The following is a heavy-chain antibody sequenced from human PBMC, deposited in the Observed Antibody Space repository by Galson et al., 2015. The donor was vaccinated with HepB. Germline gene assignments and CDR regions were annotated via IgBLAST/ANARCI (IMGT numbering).Heavy chain of an antibody. V-gene: IGHV3-30*04. CDR2: ISYDGSNK. CDR1: GFTFSSYA. Sequence: SLRLSCAASGFTFSSYAMHWVCQAPGKGLEWVAVISYDGSNKYYADSVKGRFTISRDNSKNTLYLQMNSLRAEDTAVYYCARDRDYYDTGGMDVWGQGTTVTVSS. D-gene: IGHD3-22*01. CDR3: ARDRDYYDTGGMDV. J-gene: IGHJ6*02.